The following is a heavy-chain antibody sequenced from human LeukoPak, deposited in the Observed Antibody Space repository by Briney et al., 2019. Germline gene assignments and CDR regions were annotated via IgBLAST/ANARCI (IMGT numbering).Heavy chain of an antibody. D-gene: IGHD5-18*01. V-gene: IGHV3-30-3*01. J-gene: IGHJ4*02. CDR1: AFTFSTYA. CDR3: ARDTAMAHDY. Sequence: GRSLRLSCAASAFTFSTYAMHWVRQAPGKGLEWVAVISYDGSNKYYADSVKGRFTISRDNSKNTLYLQMNSLRAEDTAVYYCARDTAMAHDYWGQGTLVTVSS. CDR2: ISYDGSNK.